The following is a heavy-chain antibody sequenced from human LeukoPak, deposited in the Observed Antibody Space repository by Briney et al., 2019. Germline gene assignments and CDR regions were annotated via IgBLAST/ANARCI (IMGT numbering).Heavy chain of an antibody. CDR2: ISGRGGST. J-gene: IGHJ4*02. CDR1: GFTFSIYA. Sequence: PGGPLRLSCAASGFTFSIYAMSWVRQAPGKGLEWVSVISGRGGSTYYADSVKGRFTTSRDTSKNTLYMQMNSLRAEDTAVYYCAKGSITGTYFDLWGQGTLVTVSS. V-gene: IGHV3-23*01. D-gene: IGHD1-20*01. CDR3: AKGSITGTYFDL.